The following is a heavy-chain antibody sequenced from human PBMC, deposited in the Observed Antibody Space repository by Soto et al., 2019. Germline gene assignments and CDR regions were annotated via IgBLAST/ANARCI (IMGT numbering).Heavy chain of an antibody. V-gene: IGHV1-18*01. CDR1: CYNFHIYG. Sequence: EASVKASWKASCYNFHIYGINWGRQAPAQGLELMGWISAYDGKTTYAEKFQGRVTMTTDASTSTAYMELRSLRSDDTAVYYCARDPHEYWTSYWFDPWGQGTLVTVSS. CDR3: ARDPHEYWTSYWFDP. J-gene: IGHJ5*02. D-gene: IGHD3-3*01. CDR2: ISAYDGKT.